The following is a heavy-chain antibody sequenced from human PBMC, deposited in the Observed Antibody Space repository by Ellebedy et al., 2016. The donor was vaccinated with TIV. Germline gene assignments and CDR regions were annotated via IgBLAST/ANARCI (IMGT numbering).Heavy chain of an antibody. CDR2: LFHTGRT. Sequence: GSLRLSXAVSGASISSNNWWSWVRQPPGNGLEWIGDLFHTGRTNYNPSLKGRVTISVEKSKNQFSLVLRSVTAADTAIYYCARILTAYYNQYYDGMGVWGQGTTVTVSS. J-gene: IGHJ6*02. V-gene: IGHV4-4*02. CDR3: ARILTAYYNQYYDGMGV. CDR1: GASISSNNW. D-gene: IGHD3-9*01.